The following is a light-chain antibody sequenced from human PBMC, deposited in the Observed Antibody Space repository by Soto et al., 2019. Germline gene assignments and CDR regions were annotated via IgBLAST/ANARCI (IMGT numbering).Light chain of an antibody. Sequence: DIQMTQSPSTLSASLGDRVTITCRASLSISSWLAWYQQKPGEAPKLLIYRASTLESGVPSRFSGSGSGTDFTLTISSLQHDDFATYYCQQYNSYPRTFGQGTKVDIK. CDR3: QQYNSYPRT. CDR2: RAS. CDR1: LSISSW. V-gene: IGKV1-5*03. J-gene: IGKJ1*01.